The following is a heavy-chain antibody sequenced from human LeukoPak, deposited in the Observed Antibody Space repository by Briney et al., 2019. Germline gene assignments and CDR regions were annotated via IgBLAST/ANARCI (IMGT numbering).Heavy chain of an antibody. Sequence: ASVKVSCKASGYTFTGYYMHWVRQAPGQGLEWMGRINPNSGGTNYAQKFQGRVTMTRDMSISTAYMELSRLRSDDTAVYYCARGLRLGELSPLRYWGQGTLVTVSS. CDR1: GYTFTGYY. V-gene: IGHV1-2*06. CDR2: INPNSGGT. J-gene: IGHJ4*02. CDR3: ARGLRLGELSPLRY. D-gene: IGHD3-16*02.